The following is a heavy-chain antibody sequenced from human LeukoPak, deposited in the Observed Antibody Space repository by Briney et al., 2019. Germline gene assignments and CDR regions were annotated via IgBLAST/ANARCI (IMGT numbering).Heavy chain of an antibody. Sequence: GGSLRLSCAASGFTFSSYGLHWVRQAPGKGLEWLAFIRYDGSSNYYADSVKGRFTISRDNSKNTMYLQMNRLRTEDTAVYYCAILEGVVVVAAAVHFDYCGQGTLVTVSS. CDR3: AILEGVVVVAAAVHFDY. CDR2: IRYDGSSN. D-gene: IGHD2-15*01. J-gene: IGHJ4*02. V-gene: IGHV3-30*02. CDR1: GFTFSSYG.